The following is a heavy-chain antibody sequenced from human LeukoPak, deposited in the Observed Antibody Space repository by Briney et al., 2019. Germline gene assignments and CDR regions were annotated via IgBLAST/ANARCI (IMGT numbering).Heavy chain of an antibody. CDR1: SGSLSNYY. Sequence: SETLSLTCTLSSGSLSNYYWTWIRQPPGKGLEWIGYIQNSGTTYFNPSLKSRVSLSIDMSKNQFSLKLSSVTAADTAVYYCARDNDDYSNSHWGQGTLVTVSS. D-gene: IGHD4-11*01. J-gene: IGHJ4*02. V-gene: IGHV4-59*01. CDR2: IQNSGTT. CDR3: ARDNDDYSNSH.